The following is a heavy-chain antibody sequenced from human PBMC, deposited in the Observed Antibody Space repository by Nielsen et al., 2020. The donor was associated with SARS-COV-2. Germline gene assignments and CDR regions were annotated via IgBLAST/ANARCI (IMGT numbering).Heavy chain of an antibody. CDR1: GLIFGTYG. D-gene: IGHD1-14*01. CDR2: VWYDGSNE. Sequence: GGSLRLSCRASGLIFGTYGMQWVRQAPGKGLEWVAGVWYDGSNENYAESVKGRFTISRDNAKSSLYLQLTSLRAEDTAVYYCARAYHNYYYAMDVWGQGTTVTVSS. V-gene: IGHV3-33*03. CDR3: ARAYHNYYYAMDV. J-gene: IGHJ6*02.